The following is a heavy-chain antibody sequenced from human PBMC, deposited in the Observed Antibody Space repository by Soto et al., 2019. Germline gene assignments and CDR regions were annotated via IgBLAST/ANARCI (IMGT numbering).Heavy chain of an antibody. D-gene: IGHD3-10*01. V-gene: IGHV1-69*01. J-gene: IGHJ6*02. CDR2: IIPIFGTA. Sequence: QVQLVQSGAEVKKPGSSVKVSCKASGGTFSSYAISWVRQAPGQGLEWMGGIIPIFGTANYAQKFQGRVKINAYESTSTAYMELSSLRSEDTAVYYCARDREAPYYYGSGTSHGMDVWGQGTTVTVSS. CDR1: GGTFSSYA. CDR3: ARDREAPYYYGSGTSHGMDV.